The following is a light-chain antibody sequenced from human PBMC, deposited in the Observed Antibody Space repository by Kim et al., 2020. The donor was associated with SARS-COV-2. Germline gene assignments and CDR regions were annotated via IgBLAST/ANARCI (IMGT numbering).Light chain of an antibody. V-gene: IGLV1-40*01. Sequence: QWVTISCTGSSSNIGADYDGHWYQQLPGTAPKLLIYGNSNRPSGVPDRFSGSKSGTSASLAITGLQAEDEADYYCQSYDSSLSGWVFGGGTKLTVL. CDR3: QSYDSSLSGWV. J-gene: IGLJ3*02. CDR2: GNS. CDR1: SSNIGADYD.